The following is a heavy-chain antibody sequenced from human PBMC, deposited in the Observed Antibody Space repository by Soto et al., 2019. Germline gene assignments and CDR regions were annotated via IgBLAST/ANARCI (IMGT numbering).Heavy chain of an antibody. CDR3: AFSYIAAHATQKFF. Sequence: GGSLRLSCAASGFTFSSYGMHWVRQAPGKGLEWVAVISYDGSNKYYADSVKGRFTISRDNSKNTLYLQMNSLRAEDTAVYYCAFSYIAAHATQKFFRGPRTLVTGSS. CDR1: GFTFSSYG. CDR2: ISYDGSNK. D-gene: IGHD6-13*01. J-gene: IGHJ4*02. V-gene: IGHV3-30*03.